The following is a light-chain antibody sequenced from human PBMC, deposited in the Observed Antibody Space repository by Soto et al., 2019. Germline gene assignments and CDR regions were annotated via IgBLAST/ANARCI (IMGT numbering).Light chain of an antibody. CDR1: QSVGSS. CDR2: DAS. J-gene: IGKJ1*01. CDR3: QQYNNWWT. V-gene: IGKV3-11*01. Sequence: EIVLTQSPATLSLSPGERATLACRASQSVGSSLAWYQQRPGQAPRLLIYDASSRATGIPDRFSGSGSGTDFTLTISSLQSEDFAVYYCQQYNNWWTFGQGTKVDIK.